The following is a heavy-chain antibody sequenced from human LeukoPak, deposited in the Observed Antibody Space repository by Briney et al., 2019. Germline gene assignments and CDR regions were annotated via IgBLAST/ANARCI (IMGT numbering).Heavy chain of an antibody. J-gene: IGHJ3*02. CDR3: ARDDFPYAFDI. D-gene: IGHD3-3*01. CDR2: ISYDGSNK. Sequence: SGGXXRLACAASGFTFSSYGMHWGRQARGKXVXGVAVISYDGSNKYYADSVKGRFTISRDNSKNTLYLQMNSLRAEDTAVYYCARDDFPYAFDIWGQGTMVTVSS. V-gene: IGHV3-30*03. CDR1: GFTFSSYG.